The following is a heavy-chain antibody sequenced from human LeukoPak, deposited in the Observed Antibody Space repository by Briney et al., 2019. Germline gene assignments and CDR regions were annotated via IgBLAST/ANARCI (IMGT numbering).Heavy chain of an antibody. J-gene: IGHJ6*02. CDR1: GYSFTSYW. CDR3: ARTYYYDSSALTLVGGYGMDV. CDR2: IYPGDSDT. V-gene: IGHV5-51*01. D-gene: IGHD3-22*01. Sequence: GESLKISCKGSGYSFTSYWIGWVRQMPGKGLEWMGIIYPGDSDTRYSPSFQGQVTISADKSISTAYLQWSSPKASDTAMYYCARTYYYDSSALTLVGGYGMDVWGQGTTVTVSS.